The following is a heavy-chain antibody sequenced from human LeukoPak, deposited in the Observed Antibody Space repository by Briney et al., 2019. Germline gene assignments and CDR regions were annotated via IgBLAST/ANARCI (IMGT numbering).Heavy chain of an antibody. CDR3: AKDPQGLTPPRALYFFHH. Sequence: GGSQRLSCAASGFTFSSYAMSCVRQAPGKGLEWVSSISGSGTSTYYADSVKGRFTISRDNSKNTLYLQMNSLRAEDTAVYYCAKDPQGLTPPRALYFFHHWGQGTLVTVSS. CDR2: ISGSGTST. V-gene: IGHV3-23*01. J-gene: IGHJ1*01. D-gene: IGHD2-2*02. CDR1: GFTFSSYA.